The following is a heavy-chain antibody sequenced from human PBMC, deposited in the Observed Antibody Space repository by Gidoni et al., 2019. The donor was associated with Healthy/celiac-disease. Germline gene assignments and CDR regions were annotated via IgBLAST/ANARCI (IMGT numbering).Heavy chain of an antibody. CDR3: ARVGDGYSFDY. CDR2: IIPILGIA. J-gene: IGHJ4*02. D-gene: IGHD1-26*01. CDR1: GGTFSSYT. Sequence: QVQLVQSGAEVKKPGSSVKVSCKASGGTFSSYTNSWVRQAPGQGLEWMGRIIPILGIANYAQKFQGRVTITADKSTSTAYMELSSLRSEDTAVYYCARVGDGYSFDYWGQGTLVTVSS. V-gene: IGHV1-69*02.